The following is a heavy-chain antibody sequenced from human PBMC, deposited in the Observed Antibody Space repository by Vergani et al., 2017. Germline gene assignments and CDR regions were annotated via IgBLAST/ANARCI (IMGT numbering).Heavy chain of an antibody. D-gene: IGHD3-10*01. CDR2: ISNDGRHT. CDR1: GFIFQNYT. V-gene: IGHV3-30*04. Sequence: QVNLVGSGGGVVQPGRSLRLSCATYGFIFQNYTMHWVRQAPGKGLEWVALISNDGRHTYYADSVRGRFSISRDNSKNTLYLQMNSLRAEVTAVYYCAKVPLAAGYYFDYWGQGTLVTVSS. CDR3: AKVPLAAGYYFDY. J-gene: IGHJ4*02.